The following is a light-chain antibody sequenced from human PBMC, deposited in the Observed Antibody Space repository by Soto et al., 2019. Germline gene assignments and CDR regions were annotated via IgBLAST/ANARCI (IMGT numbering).Light chain of an antibody. Sequence: QSALNQPRSVSGAPGQSVTISCTGTNSDVGGYNYVSWYQQHPGKAPKLMVYDVSKRPSGGPDRFSGSKSGNTASLTISGLQAEDEADYYCCSYAGSYTLYVFGTGTKVTVL. CDR3: CSYAGSYTLYV. J-gene: IGLJ1*01. CDR2: DVS. CDR1: NSDVGGYNY. V-gene: IGLV2-11*01.